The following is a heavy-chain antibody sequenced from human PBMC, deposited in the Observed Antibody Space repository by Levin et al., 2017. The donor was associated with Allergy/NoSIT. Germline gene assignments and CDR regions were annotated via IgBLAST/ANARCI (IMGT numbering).Heavy chain of an antibody. D-gene: IGHD5-12*01. CDR1: GGTFSSYA. CDR2: IIPIFGTA. V-gene: IGHV1-69*13. Sequence: SVKVSCKAPGGTFSSYAISWVRQAPGQGLEWMGGIIPIFGTANYAQKFQGRVTITADESTSTAYMELSSLRSEDTAVYYCARDLWADYSGYDYYYYYGMDVWGQGTTVTVSS. J-gene: IGHJ6*02. CDR3: ARDLWADYSGYDYYYYYGMDV.